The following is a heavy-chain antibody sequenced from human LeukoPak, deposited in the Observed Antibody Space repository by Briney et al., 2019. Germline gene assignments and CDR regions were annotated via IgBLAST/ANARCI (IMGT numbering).Heavy chain of an antibody. CDR1: VCTFSSHG. CDR2: IIPVFCAE. D-gene: IGHD3-22*01. CDR3: ARRWTDSSGYYLFDY. J-gene: IGHJ4*02. V-gene: IGHV1-69*13. Sequence: VKVSCKACVCTFSSHGISGVRQPPGRGVEGVGGIIPVFCAENNAQKFRGRVTIPTDEPTSTANMTLTTLRSEDTALYYLARRWTDSSGYYLFDYWGQGTLVTVS.